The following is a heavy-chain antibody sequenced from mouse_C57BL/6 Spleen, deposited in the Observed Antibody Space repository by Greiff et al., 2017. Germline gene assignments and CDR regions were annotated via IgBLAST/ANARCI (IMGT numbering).Heavy chain of an antibody. Sequence: EVQLQQSGPELVKPGASVKISCKASGYTFTDYYMNWVKQSPGKSLEWIGDINPNNGGTSYNQKFKGKATLTVDKSSSTAYMELRSLTSEDSAVYYCARKYYGSPYYAMDYWGQGTSVTVSS. J-gene: IGHJ4*01. D-gene: IGHD1-1*01. V-gene: IGHV1-26*01. CDR3: ARKYYGSPYYAMDY. CDR1: GYTFTDYY. CDR2: INPNNGGT.